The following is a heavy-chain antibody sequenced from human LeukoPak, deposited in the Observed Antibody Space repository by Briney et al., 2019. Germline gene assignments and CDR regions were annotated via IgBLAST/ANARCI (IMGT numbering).Heavy chain of an antibody. CDR1: GFTVSSNY. CDR2: IYSGGST. CDR3: AKGELLLWFGEFDY. Sequence: GGSLRLSCAASGFTVSSNYMSWVRQAPGKGLEWVSVIYSGGSTYYADSVKGRFTISRDNSKNTLYLQMNSLRAEDTAVYYCAKGELLLWFGEFDYWGQGTLVTVSS. D-gene: IGHD3-10*01. V-gene: IGHV3-53*01. J-gene: IGHJ4*02.